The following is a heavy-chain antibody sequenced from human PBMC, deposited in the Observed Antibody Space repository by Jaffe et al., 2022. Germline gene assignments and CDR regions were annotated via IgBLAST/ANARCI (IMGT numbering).Heavy chain of an antibody. J-gene: IGHJ3*02. CDR3: ARVEYDYIWGSLAHSDAFDI. CDR1: GFTFSSYS. Sequence: EVQLVESGGGLVQPGGSLRLSCAASGFTFSSYSMNWVRQAPGKGLEWVSYISSSSSTIYYADSVKGRFTISRDNAKNSLYLQMNSLRAEDTAVYYCARVEYDYIWGSLAHSDAFDIWGQGTMVTVSS. D-gene: IGHD3-16*01. V-gene: IGHV3-48*01. CDR2: ISSSSSTI.